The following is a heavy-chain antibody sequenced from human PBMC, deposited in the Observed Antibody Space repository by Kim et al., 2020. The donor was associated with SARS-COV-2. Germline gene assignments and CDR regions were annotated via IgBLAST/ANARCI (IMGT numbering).Heavy chain of an antibody. Sequence: GASLKISCKGSGYSFTSYWIGWVRQMPGKGLEWMGIIYPGDSDTRYSPSFQGQVTIPAEKSNSTAYLQWSSLKASDTAMYYCARPRGYSGYAESFDYWGQGTLVTVSS. CDR2: IYPGDSDT. CDR3: ARPRGYSGYAESFDY. CDR1: GYSFTSYW. J-gene: IGHJ4*02. D-gene: IGHD5-12*01. V-gene: IGHV5-51*01.